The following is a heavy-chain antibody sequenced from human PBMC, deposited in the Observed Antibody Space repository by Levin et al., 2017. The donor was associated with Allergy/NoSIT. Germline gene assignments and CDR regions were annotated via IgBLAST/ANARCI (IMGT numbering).Heavy chain of an antibody. Sequence: ASVKVSCAASGFTFSSYAMSWVRQAPGKGLEWVSGIVDSGTNTYYADSVKGRFTISGDNSKNTLNLQMNSLRAEDTAMYYCTKDDLFARGATYRYSGFDSWGQGTLVTVSS. D-gene: IGHD3-10*01. V-gene: IGHV3-23*01. CDR3: TKDDLFARGATYRYSGFDS. CDR2: IVDSGTNT. J-gene: IGHJ4*02. CDR1: GFTFSSYA.